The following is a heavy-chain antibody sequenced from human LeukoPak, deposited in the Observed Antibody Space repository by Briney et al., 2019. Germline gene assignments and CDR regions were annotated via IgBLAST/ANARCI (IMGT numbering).Heavy chain of an antibody. V-gene: IGHV3-66*01. D-gene: IGHD5-18*01. J-gene: IGHJ4*02. CDR2: IYSGGST. CDR3: ARDGVLLWF. CDR1: GFTVSSNH. Sequence: GGSLRLSCAASGFTVSSNHMSWVRQAPGKGLEWVSVIYSGGSTYYADSVKGRFTISRDNTKHTLYLQMNSLRAEDTAVYYCARDGVLLWFGGQGTLVTVSS.